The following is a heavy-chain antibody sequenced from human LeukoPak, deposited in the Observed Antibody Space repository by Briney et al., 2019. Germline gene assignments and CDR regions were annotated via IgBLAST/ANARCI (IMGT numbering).Heavy chain of an antibody. CDR3: ARVATLGPNDSSVYYY. CDR2: ISAYNGNT. CDR1: GYTFISYG. Sequence: ASVKVSCKASGYTFISYGISWVRQAPGQGLEWMGWISAYNGNTNYAQKFQDRVTVTTDTSTSTAYMELRSLRYDDTAVYYCARVATLGPNDSSVYYYGGQEPRVTVSS. V-gene: IGHV1-18*01. J-gene: IGHJ4*02. D-gene: IGHD3-22*01.